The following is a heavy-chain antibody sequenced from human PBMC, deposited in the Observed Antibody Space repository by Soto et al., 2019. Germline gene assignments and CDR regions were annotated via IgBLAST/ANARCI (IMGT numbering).Heavy chain of an antibody. J-gene: IGHJ6*02. CDR2: ISGSGGST. V-gene: IGHV3-23*01. CDR3: AKGADYDILTGYYDYYYYGMDV. D-gene: IGHD3-9*01. Sequence: GGSLRLSCAASGFTFSSYAMSWVRQAPGKGLEWVSAISGSGGSTYYADSVKGRFTISRDNSKNTLYLQMNSLRAEDTAVYYCAKGADYDILTGYYDYYYYGMDVWGQGTTVTVSS. CDR1: GFTFSSYA.